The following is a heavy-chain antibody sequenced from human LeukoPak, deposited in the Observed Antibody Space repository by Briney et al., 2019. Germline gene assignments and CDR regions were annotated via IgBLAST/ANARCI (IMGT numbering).Heavy chain of an antibody. D-gene: IGHD6-19*01. Sequence: SETLSLTCAVSGYSSSSGYYWGWIRQPPGKGLEWIGSIHQSGSAYYNPSLKSRLTISVDTSKNQFSLKLSSVTAADTAVYYCARDRVAVAADWFDPWGQGTLVTVSS. CDR3: ARDRVAVAADWFDP. CDR2: IHQSGSA. J-gene: IGHJ5*02. V-gene: IGHV4-38-2*02. CDR1: GYSSSSGYY.